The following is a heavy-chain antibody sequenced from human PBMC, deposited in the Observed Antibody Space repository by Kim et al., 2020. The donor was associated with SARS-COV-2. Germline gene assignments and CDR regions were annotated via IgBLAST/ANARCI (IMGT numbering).Heavy chain of an antibody. J-gene: IGHJ4*01. Sequence: SETLSLTCTVSGGSISSYYWNWIRLPPGKGLEWVGSICNNASRYTTSYPSSQSRISMSASKNENPLSLRLLSVADTDATDCYCGSGGGGHAVDYW. CDR3: GSGGGGHAVDY. CDR1: GGSISSYY. CDR2: ICNNASRYT. V-gene: IGHV4-4*07. D-gene: IGHD2-15*01.